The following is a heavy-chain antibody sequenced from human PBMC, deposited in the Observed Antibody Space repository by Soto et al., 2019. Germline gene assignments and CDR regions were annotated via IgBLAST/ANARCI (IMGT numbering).Heavy chain of an antibody. CDR3: ARVSSGWYLNYYYGMDV. CDR2: ISSSSSTI. V-gene: IGHV3-48*02. Sequence: GGSLRLSCAASGFTFSSYSMNWVRQAPGKGLEWVSYISSSSSTIYYADSVKGRFTISRDNAKNSLYLQMNSLRDEDTAVYYCARVSSGWYLNYYYGMDVWGQGTTVTVSS. CDR1: GFTFSSYS. J-gene: IGHJ6*02. D-gene: IGHD6-19*01.